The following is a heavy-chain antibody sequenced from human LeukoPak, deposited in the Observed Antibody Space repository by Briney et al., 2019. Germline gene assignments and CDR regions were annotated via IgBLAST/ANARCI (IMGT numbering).Heavy chain of an antibody. CDR2: ISYDGSNK. CDR1: GSPLSSYG. V-gene: IGHV3-30*18. D-gene: IGHD1-26*01. CDR3: ANPIVGAEYDNDY. J-gene: IGHJ4*02. Sequence: GRSLRPPWPAPGSPLSSYGITGVGQAQAKGLEWGAVISYDGSNKYYADSVKGRFTISRDNSKNTLYLQMNSLRAEDTAVYYCANPIVGAEYDNDYWGQGTLVTVSS.